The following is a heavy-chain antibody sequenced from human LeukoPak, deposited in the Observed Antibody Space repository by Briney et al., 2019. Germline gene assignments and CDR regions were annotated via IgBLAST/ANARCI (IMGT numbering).Heavy chain of an antibody. Sequence: SATLSLTCTVSGGSISSGDYYWSWIRQPPGKGLESIGYIYYSGSTYYNPSLKSRVTISVDTSKNQFSLKLSSVTAADTAVYYCARDGYYYDRNDYWGQGTLVTVSS. V-gene: IGHV4-30-4*01. CDR2: IYYSGST. J-gene: IGHJ4*02. D-gene: IGHD3-22*01. CDR3: ARDGYYYDRNDY. CDR1: GGSISSGDYY.